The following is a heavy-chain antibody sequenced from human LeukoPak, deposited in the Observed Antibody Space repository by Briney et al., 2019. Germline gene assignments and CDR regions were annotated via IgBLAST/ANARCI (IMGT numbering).Heavy chain of an antibody. V-gene: IGHV4-39*01. Sequence: SETLSLTCSVSGGSISSSSDYYWGWVRQPPGKGLEWIGSISYSWTTYYNPSLKSRVTISADTSNNQFSLKLTSVTAADTAVYYCARHRHSHHYDYWGQGTLVTVSS. J-gene: IGHJ4*02. D-gene: IGHD5-18*01. CDR1: GGSISSSSDYY. CDR3: ARHRHSHHYDY. CDR2: ISYSWTT.